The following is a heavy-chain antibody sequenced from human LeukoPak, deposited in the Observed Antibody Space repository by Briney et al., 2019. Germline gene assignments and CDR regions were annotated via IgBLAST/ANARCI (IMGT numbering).Heavy chain of an antibody. CDR1: GFTVSSNY. D-gene: IGHD6-19*01. J-gene: IGHJ4*02. Sequence: GGSLRLSCAASGFTVSSNYMSWVRQAPGKGLEWVSVIYSGGSTYYADSVKGRFTVSRDNAKNSLYLQMNSLRAEDTAVYYCARGSIAVAGPCDYWGQGTLVTVSS. V-gene: IGHV3-53*01. CDR3: ARGSIAVAGPCDY. CDR2: IYSGGST.